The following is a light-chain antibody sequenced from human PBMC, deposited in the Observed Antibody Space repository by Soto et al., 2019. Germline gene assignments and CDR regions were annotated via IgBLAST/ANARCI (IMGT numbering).Light chain of an antibody. CDR1: SSDVGNYNY. J-gene: IGLJ1*01. CDR3: SSYISSFYHV. CDR2: EVS. V-gene: IGLV2-14*01. Sequence: QSALTQPASVSGSPGQSITISCTGTSSDVGNYNYVSWYQQHPGKAPKLMIFEVSDRPSGVSNRFSGSKSGNTASLTISGLQAEDEADYYCSSYISSFYHVFGTGTKVTVL.